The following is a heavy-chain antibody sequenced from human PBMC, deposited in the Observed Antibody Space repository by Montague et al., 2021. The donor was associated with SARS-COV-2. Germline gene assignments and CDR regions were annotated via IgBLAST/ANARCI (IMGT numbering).Heavy chain of an antibody. CDR2: MYNSENT. V-gene: IGHV4-59*01. D-gene: IGHD2-21*01. Sequence: ETLSLTCNVAGGSMSGYNWGWIRQPPGKGLQWIGSMYNSENTSYNPSLKSRVTISVDTSKKQFSLRLSSVTAADTAVYFCARGINSAGSYYYHLDVWGQGTTVTVSS. CDR1: GGSMSGYN. CDR3: ARGINSAGSYYYHLDV. J-gene: IGHJ6*02.